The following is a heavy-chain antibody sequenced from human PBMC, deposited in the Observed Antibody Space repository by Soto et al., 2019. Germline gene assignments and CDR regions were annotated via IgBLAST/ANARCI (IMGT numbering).Heavy chain of an antibody. V-gene: IGHV1-18*01. J-gene: IGHJ5*02. CDR3: ARDPIYSSSWSNEDYSWFDP. Sequence: QVQLVQSGAEVKKPGASVKVSCKASGYTFTSYGISWVRQAPGQGLEWMGWISAYNGNTNYAQKLQGRVTMTTDTSTSTAYMELRSLRSDDTAVYYCARDPIYSSSWSNEDYSWFDPWGQGTLVTVSS. D-gene: IGHD6-13*01. CDR1: GYTFTSYG. CDR2: ISAYNGNT.